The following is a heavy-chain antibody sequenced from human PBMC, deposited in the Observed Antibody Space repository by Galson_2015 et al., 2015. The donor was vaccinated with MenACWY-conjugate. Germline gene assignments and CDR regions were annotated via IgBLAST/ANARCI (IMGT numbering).Heavy chain of an antibody. D-gene: IGHD3-3*01. CDR2: IKQDGSEK. V-gene: IGHV3-7*03. CDR1: GFTFSSYW. CDR3: ARDGSDPKTWYYDFWSGYPPASGWFDP. Sequence: SLRLSCAASGFTFSSYWMSWVRQAPGKGLEWVANIKQDGSEKYYVDSVKGRFTISRDNAKNSLYLQMNSLRAEDTAVYYCARDGSDPKTWYYDFWSGYPPASGWFDPWGQGTLVTVSS. J-gene: IGHJ5*02.